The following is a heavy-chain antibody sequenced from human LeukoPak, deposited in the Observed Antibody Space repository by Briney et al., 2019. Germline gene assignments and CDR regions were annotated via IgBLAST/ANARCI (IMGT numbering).Heavy chain of an antibody. J-gene: IGHJ4*02. CDR1: GFTFSGYE. CDR3: ARLTGYYVIDY. CDR2: ISSSSSYI. D-gene: IGHD3-9*01. V-gene: IGHV3-21*01. Sequence: PGGSLRLSCAASGFTFSGYEMNCVRQAPGKGLEWVSSISSSSSYIYYADSVKGRLTISRDNAKNSLYLQMNSLRAEDTAVYYCARLTGYYVIDYWGQGTLVTVSS.